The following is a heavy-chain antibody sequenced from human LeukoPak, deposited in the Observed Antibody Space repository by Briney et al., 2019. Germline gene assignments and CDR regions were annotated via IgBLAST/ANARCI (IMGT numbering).Heavy chain of an antibody. J-gene: IGHJ3*02. CDR3: ARAVRWDDAFDI. D-gene: IGHD1-26*01. V-gene: IGHV3-21*01. CDR2: ISSSSSYI. Sequence: PGGSLRLSCAASGFTFSSYSMNWFRQAPGKGLEWVSSISSSSSYIYYADSVKGRFTISRDNAKNSLYLQMNSLRAEDTAVYYCARAVRWDDAFDIWGQGTMVTVSS. CDR1: GFTFSSYS.